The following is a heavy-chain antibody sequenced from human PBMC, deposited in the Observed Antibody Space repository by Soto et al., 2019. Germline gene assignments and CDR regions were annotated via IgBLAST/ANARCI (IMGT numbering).Heavy chain of an antibody. CDR3: ARGVGYCSGGSRYSAPLHFDY. Sequence: ASVKVSCKASGYTFTSYGISWVRQAPGQGLEWMGWISAYNGNTNYAQKLQGRVTMTTDTSTSTAYMELRSLRSDDTAVYYGARGVGYCSGGSRYSAPLHFDYWGQGTLVTVSS. CDR2: ISAYNGNT. V-gene: IGHV1-18*01. CDR1: GYTFTSYG. D-gene: IGHD2-15*01. J-gene: IGHJ4*02.